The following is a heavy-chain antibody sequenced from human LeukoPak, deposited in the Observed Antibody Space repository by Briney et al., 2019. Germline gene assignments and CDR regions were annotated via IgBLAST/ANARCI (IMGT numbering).Heavy chain of an antibody. CDR3: ARDQYSRGPYD. CDR1: GFTFSSYS. D-gene: IGHD6-19*01. CDR2: ISASTTYI. Sequence: PGGSLRLSCAASGFTFSSYSMNWVRQAPGKGLEWVSSISASTTYIYYADSLKGRFTISRDNAKNSLYLQMNSLRAEDTAVYYCARDQYSRGPYDWGQGTLVTVSS. J-gene: IGHJ4*02. V-gene: IGHV3-21*01.